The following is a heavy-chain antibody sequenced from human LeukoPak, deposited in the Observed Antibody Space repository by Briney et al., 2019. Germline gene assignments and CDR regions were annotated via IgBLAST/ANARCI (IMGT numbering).Heavy chain of an antibody. V-gene: IGHV4-38-2*02. CDR1: GYSISSGYY. D-gene: IGHD3-10*01. J-gene: IGHJ4*02. CDR2: MYHSGST. CDR3: AREDGSGSYYDY. Sequence: SETLSLTCTVSGYSISSGYYWGWIRQPPGKGLEWIESMYHSGSTYYNPSLKSRVTMSVDTSKNQFSLKLSSVTAADTAVYYCAREDGSGSYYDYWGQGTLVTVSS.